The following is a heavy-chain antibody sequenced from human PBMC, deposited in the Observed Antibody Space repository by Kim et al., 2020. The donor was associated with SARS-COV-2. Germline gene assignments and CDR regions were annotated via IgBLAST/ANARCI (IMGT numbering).Heavy chain of an antibody. D-gene: IGHD3-3*01. CDR3: AKQGVAAMTPFDA. Sequence: ADSMQGGFSDSRDNSKNTLYLQMNSLRADDTAVYYCAKQGVAAMTPFDAWGQGTLVTVSS. V-gene: IGHV3-23*01. J-gene: IGHJ4*02.